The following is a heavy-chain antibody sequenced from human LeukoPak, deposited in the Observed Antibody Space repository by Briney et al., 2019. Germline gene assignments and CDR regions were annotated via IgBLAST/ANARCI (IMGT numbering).Heavy chain of an antibody. CDR3: AREPTSGREPTSGQPLDY. CDR1: GGSISGYF. Sequence: SETLSLTCTVSGGSISGYFWSWIRQPAGKGLEWIGRIYSSGSNNYNPSLKSRVTMSLDTSKNRLSLNLSSVTAADTAVYYCAREPTSGREPTSGQPLDYWGQGTLVTVSS. J-gene: IGHJ4*02. D-gene: IGHD5-12*01. V-gene: IGHV4-4*07. CDR2: IYSSGSN.